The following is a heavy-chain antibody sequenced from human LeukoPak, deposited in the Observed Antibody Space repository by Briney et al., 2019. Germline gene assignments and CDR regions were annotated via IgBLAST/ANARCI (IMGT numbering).Heavy chain of an antibody. CDR3: AKDLVYGGNSGAFDI. J-gene: IGHJ3*02. CDR1: GFTFSSYG. D-gene: IGHD4-23*01. CDR2: ISGGGGST. Sequence: GGSLRLSCAASGFTFSSYGMSWVRQAPGKGLEWVSAISGGGGSTYYADSVKGRFTISRDNSKNTLYLQMNSLRAEDTAVYYCAKDLVYGGNSGAFDIWGQGTMVTVSS. V-gene: IGHV3-23*01.